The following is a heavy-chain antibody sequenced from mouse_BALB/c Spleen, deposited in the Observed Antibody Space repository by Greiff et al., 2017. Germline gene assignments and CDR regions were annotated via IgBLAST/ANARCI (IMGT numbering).Heavy chain of an antibody. V-gene: IGHV1-69*01. CDR3: ARKGYGKDYAMDY. J-gene: IGHJ4*01. CDR2: IDTSDSYT. D-gene: IGHD2-10*02. Sequence: QVQLQQSGAELVMPGASVKMSCKASGYTFTDYWMHWVKQRPGQGLEWIGAIDTSDSYTSYNQKFKGKATLTVDESSSTAYMQLSSLTSEDSAVYYCARKGYGKDYAMDYWGQGTSVTVSS. CDR1: GYTFTDYW.